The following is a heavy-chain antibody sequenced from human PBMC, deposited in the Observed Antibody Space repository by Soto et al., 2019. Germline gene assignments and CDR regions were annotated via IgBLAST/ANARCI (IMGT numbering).Heavy chain of an antibody. D-gene: IGHD6-19*01. V-gene: IGHV3-30-3*01. Sequence: QVQLVESGGGVVQPGRSLRLSCAASGFTFSSYAMHWVRQAPGKGLEWGAVISYDGSNKYYADSVKGRFTISRDNSKNTLYLQMNSLRAEDTAVYYCARDNPVAGTISHDYWGQGTLVTVSS. CDR2: ISYDGSNK. J-gene: IGHJ4*02. CDR3: ARDNPVAGTISHDY. CDR1: GFTFSSYA.